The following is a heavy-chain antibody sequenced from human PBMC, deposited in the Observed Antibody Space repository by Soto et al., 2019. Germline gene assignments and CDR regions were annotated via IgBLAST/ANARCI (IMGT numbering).Heavy chain of an antibody. CDR2: VSFDGKVT. Sequence: PGGSERLSCASSVFTLSSYAMHWVRQGPDKGREWVAVVSFDGKVTYYADSVKGRFTVSRDNSKNTIYLQANSLRAEDTAVYYSAREPYGDSQYFDDWGQGT. CDR1: VFTLSSYA. D-gene: IGHD2-21*02. CDR3: AREPYGDSQYFDD. J-gene: IGHJ4*02. V-gene: IGHV3-30*04.